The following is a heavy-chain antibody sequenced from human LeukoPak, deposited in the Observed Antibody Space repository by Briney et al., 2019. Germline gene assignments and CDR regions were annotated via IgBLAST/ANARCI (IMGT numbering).Heavy chain of an antibody. CDR3: ARDSAGNDY. J-gene: IGHJ4*02. D-gene: IGHD6-13*01. Sequence: GGSLRLSCEASGFTFSTYWMSWVRQAPGKGLEWVADIKQDGSEKYYVDSVKGRFTISRDNAKNSLYLQMNSLRAEDTAMYYCARDSAGNDYWGQGTLVTVSS. CDR1: GFTFSTYW. CDR2: IKQDGSEK. V-gene: IGHV3-7*01.